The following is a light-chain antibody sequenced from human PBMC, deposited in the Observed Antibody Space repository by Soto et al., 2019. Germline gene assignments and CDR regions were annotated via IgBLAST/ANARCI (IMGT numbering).Light chain of an antibody. CDR2: KAS. Sequence: DIQMTQSPSTLSASVGDRVTITCRASQSISSWLAWYQQKPGKAPKLLIYKASSLESGVPSRFSGSGSGTEFTLTISRLQPDDVATYYCLQYSSHSWTLGQGTKVDIK. CDR3: LQYSSHSWT. V-gene: IGKV1-5*03. CDR1: QSISSW. J-gene: IGKJ1*01.